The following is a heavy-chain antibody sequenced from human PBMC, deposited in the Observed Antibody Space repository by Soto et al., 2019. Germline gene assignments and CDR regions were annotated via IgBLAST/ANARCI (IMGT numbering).Heavy chain of an antibody. V-gene: IGHV4-61*08. CDR2: IYNNGNT. CDR3: ARTVMPVGNLAAFDH. D-gene: IGHD7-27*01. CDR1: GGSVSSGGYF. Sequence: SETLSLTCTVSGGSVSSGGYFWSWIRQHPGKGLEWIAYIYNNGNTNYNPSLKSRATISFDTSKNQCSLKLTSVTAADSAVYFCARTVMPVGNLAAFDHWGQGVLVTVSS. J-gene: IGHJ4*02.